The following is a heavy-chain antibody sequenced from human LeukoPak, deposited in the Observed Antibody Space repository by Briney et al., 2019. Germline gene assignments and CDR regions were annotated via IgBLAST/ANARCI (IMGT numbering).Heavy chain of an antibody. V-gene: IGHV4-34*01. CDR2: INHSGST. CDR1: GGSFSGYY. D-gene: IGHD3-10*01. J-gene: IGHJ3*02. CDR3: ARMGGITMIRGVLSAFDI. Sequence: PSETLSLTCAVYGGSFSGYYWSWIRQPPGKGLEWIGEINHSGSTNYNPSLKSRVTLSVDTSKNEFSLKLSSVTAADTAVYYCARMGGITMIRGVLSAFDIWGQGTMVTVSS.